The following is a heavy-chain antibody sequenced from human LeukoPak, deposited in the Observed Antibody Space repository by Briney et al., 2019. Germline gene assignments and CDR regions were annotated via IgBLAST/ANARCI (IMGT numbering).Heavy chain of an antibody. J-gene: IGHJ6*03. CDR2: ISSSSSYI. CDR1: GFTFSSYS. D-gene: IGHD6-13*01. Sequence: PGRSLRLSCAASGFTFSSYSMNWVRQAPGKGLEWVSSISSSSSYIYYADSVKGRFTISRDNAKNSLYLQMNSLRAEDTAVYYCARARSRSSSWPYYMDVWGKGTTVTVSS. CDR3: ARARSRSSSWPYYMDV. V-gene: IGHV3-21*01.